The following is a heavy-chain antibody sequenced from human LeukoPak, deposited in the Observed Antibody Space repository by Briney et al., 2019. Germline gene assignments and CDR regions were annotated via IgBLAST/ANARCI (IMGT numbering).Heavy chain of an antibody. CDR2: IYYSGST. CDR3: ARGVYDSSGYYHDY. V-gene: IGHV4-61*01. J-gene: IGHJ4*02. Sequence: PSETLSLTCTVSGGSISSGSYYWSWIRQPPGKGLEWIGYIYYSGSTNYNPSLKSRVTISVDTSKNQFSLKLSSVTAADTAVYYCARGVYDSSGYYHDYWGQGTLVTVSS. CDR1: GGSISSGSYY. D-gene: IGHD3-22*01.